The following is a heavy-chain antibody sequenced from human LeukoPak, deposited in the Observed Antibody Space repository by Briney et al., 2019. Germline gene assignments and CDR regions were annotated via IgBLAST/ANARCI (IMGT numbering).Heavy chain of an antibody. CDR2: IYYSGGT. CDR1: VGSISSSSYY. D-gene: IGHD2-21*01. J-gene: IGHJ4*02. V-gene: IGHV4-39*01. Sequence: PSETLSLTCTVSVGSISSSSYYWGWIRQPPGKGLEWIGSIYYSGGTYYNPSLKSRVTISVDTSKNQFSLEMSSVAAADTAVYYCACLLFRINCFDFWGQGTLVTVSS. CDR3: ACLLFRINCFDF.